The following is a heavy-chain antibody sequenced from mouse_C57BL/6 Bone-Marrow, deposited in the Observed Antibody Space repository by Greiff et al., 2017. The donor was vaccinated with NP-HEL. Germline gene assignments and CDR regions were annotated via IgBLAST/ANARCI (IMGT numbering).Heavy chain of an antibody. D-gene: IGHD2-4*01. Sequence: EVQLQESGAELVRPGSSVKMSCKTSGYTFTSYGINWVKQRPGQGREWIGYIYIGNGYTEYNEKFKGKATLTSDTSSSTAYMQLSSLTSEDSAIYFCARGDYYDYDVAWFAYWGQGTLVTVSA. CDR2: IYIGNGYT. CDR3: ARGDYYDYDVAWFAY. V-gene: IGHV1-58*01. CDR1: GYTFTSYG. J-gene: IGHJ3*01.